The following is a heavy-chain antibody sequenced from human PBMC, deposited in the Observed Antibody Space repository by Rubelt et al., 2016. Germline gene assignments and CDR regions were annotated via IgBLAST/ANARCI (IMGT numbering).Heavy chain of an antibody. V-gene: IGHV3-30*01. D-gene: IGHD1-26*01. CDR3: ARDLFRGSYYPYYYYVMDV. J-gene: IGHJ6*02. Sequence: ADFVKGRFTISRDNSENTLYLQMNNLRVEDTAVYYCARDLFRGSYYPYYYYVMDVWGRGTTVTVSS.